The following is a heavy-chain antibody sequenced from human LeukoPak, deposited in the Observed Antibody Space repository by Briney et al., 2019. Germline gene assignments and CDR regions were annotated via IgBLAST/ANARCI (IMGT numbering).Heavy chain of an antibody. J-gene: IGHJ2*01. CDR1: GYSFTRNW. CDR3: ARRVVNNRNWYFNL. V-gene: IGHV5-51*01. Sequence: GESLKISCQGSGYSFTRNWIGWVRQMPGKGLEWMGIIYPGDSDTRYSPSFQGQVTISADKSINTAYLQWSSLKASDTAMYYCARRVVNNRNWYFNLWGRGTLVPVSS. CDR2: IYPGDSDT. D-gene: IGHD4-23*01.